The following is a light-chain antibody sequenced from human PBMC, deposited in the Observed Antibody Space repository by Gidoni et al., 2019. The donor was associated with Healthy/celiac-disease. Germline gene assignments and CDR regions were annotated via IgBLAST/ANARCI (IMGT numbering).Light chain of an antibody. CDR2: EGS. CDR1: SSDVGSDNL. CDR3: CSYAGSSPYV. V-gene: IGLV2-23*01. J-gene: IGLJ1*01. Sequence: QSALTQPASVSGSPGQSITISCTGTSSDVGSDNLVSWYQQHPGKAPKLMIYEGSKRPSGVSNRFSGSKSGNTASLTISGLQAEDEADYYCCSYAGSSPYVFGTGTKVTV.